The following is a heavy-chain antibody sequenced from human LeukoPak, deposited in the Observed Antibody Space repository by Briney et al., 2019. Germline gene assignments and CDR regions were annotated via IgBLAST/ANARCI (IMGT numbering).Heavy chain of an antibody. V-gene: IGHV4-39*07. J-gene: IGHJ4*02. CDR3: ARSRPGLSLDYVWGSYRPPFDY. D-gene: IGHD3-16*02. Sequence: SETLSLTCTVSGGSISSSSYYWGWIRQPPGKGLEWIGSIYYSGSTYYNPSLKSRVTISVDTSKNQFSLKLSSVTAADTAVYYCARSRPGLSLDYVWGSYRPPFDYWGQGTLVTVSS. CDR1: GGSISSSSYY. CDR2: IYYSGST.